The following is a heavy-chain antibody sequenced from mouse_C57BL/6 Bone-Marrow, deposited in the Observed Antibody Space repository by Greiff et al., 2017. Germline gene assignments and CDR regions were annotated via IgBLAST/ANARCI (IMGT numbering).Heavy chain of an antibody. CDR1: GYSITSGYY. CDR3: ASVYYYGSSPWYFDV. V-gene: IGHV3-6*01. D-gene: IGHD1-1*01. Sequence: EVHLVESGPGLVKPSQSLSLTCSVTGYSITSGYYWNWIRQFPGNKLEWMGYISYDGSNNYNPSLKNRISITRDTSKNQFFLKLNSLTTEDTATYYCASVYYYGSSPWYFDVWGTGTTVTVSS. CDR2: ISYDGSN. J-gene: IGHJ1*03.